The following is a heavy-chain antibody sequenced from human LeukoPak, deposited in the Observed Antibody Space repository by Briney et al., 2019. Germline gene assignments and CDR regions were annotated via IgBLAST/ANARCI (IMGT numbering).Heavy chain of an antibody. CDR3: ARSGGTTYYYDSSGPPDY. CDR2: IYYSGST. J-gene: IGHJ4*02. CDR1: GGSISSYY. Sequence: SETLSLTCTVSGGSISSYYWSWIRQPPGKGLEWIGYIYYSGSTNYNPSLRSRVTISVDTSKNQFSLKLSSVTAADTAVYYCARSGGTTYYYDSSGPPDYWGRGTLVTVSS. D-gene: IGHD3-22*01. V-gene: IGHV4-59*01.